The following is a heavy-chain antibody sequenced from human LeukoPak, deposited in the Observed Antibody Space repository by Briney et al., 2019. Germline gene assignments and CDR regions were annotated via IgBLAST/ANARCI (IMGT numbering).Heavy chain of an antibody. J-gene: IGHJ4*02. CDR3: ARDFFDYGDYPPPTDY. Sequence: GASVKVSCKASGYTFTSYGISWVRQAPGQGLEWMGWISAYNGNTNYAQKLQGRVTMTTDTSTSTAYMELRSLRSDDTAVYYCARDFFDYGDYPPPTDYWGQGTLVTVSS. V-gene: IGHV1-18*01. D-gene: IGHD4-17*01. CDR1: GYTFTSYG. CDR2: ISAYNGNT.